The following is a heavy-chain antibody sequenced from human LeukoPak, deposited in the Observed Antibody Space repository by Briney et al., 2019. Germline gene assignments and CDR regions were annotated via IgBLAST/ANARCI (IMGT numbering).Heavy chain of an antibody. CDR3: AKSSAYSYGYIHYYYYGMDV. J-gene: IGHJ6*02. CDR2: ISWNSGSI. D-gene: IGHD5-18*01. Sequence: PGGSLRLSCAASGFTFSSYAMSWVRQAPGKGLEWVSGISWNSGSIGYADSVKGRFTISRDNAKNSLYLQMNSLRAEDTALYYCAKSSAYSYGYIHYYYYGMDVWGQGTTVTVSS. V-gene: IGHV3-9*01. CDR1: GFTFSSYA.